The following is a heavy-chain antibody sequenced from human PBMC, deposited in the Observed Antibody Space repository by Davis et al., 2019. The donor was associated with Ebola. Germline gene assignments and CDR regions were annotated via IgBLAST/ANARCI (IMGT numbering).Heavy chain of an antibody. CDR1: GFTHSGSA. V-gene: IGHV3-73*01. Sequence: GESLKTPRAAPGFTHSGSAMHRVRQASGKGLEWVGRIRSKANSYEIVYAASVKARFTISRDDSKNTAYLPMNSLKTEDTAVYYCTQSGSRDYWGQGTLVTVSS. CDR3: TQSGSRDY. J-gene: IGHJ4*02. CDR2: IRSKANSYEI. D-gene: IGHD1-26*01.